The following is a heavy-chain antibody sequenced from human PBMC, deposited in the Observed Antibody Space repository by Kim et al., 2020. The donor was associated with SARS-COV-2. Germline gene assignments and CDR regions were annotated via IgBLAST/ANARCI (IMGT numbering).Heavy chain of an antibody. Sequence: TTYTPSLKSRVTISVDTSKNQFSLKLSSVTAADTAVYYCARHGSLAVFDYWGQGTLVTVSS. V-gene: IGHV4-59*08. CDR2: T. CDR3: ARHGSLAVFDY. J-gene: IGHJ4*02. D-gene: IGHD6-19*01.